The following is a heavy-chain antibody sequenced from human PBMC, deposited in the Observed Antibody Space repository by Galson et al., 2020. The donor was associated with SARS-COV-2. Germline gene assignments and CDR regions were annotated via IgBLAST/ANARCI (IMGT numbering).Heavy chain of an antibody. V-gene: IGHV2-5*02. CDR1: GFSLSTSGVG. J-gene: IGHJ3*02. CDR3: AHRTVWFFDAFDI. Sequence: SGPTLVKPTQTLTLTYTFSGFSLSTSGVGVGWIRQPPGKALDWLAPIYWDDDKRYSPSLKSRPTITKDTSKNLVVLTMTNMDPLDTATYYCAHRTVWFFDAFDIWSQGTMVTVSS. D-gene: IGHD3-10*01. CDR2: IYWDDDK.